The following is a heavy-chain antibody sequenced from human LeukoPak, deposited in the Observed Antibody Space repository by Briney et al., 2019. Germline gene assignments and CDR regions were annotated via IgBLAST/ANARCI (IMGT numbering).Heavy chain of an antibody. V-gene: IGHV3-64*01. CDR3: ARETFTGSFDY. CDR1: GFTFSSYA. Sequence: GGSLRLSCAASGFTFSSYAMHWVRQAPGKGLEYVSAISSNGGSTYYANSVKGRFTISRDSSKNTLYLQMGSLRAEDMAVYYCARETFTGSFDYWGQGTLVTVSS. D-gene: IGHD1-14*01. J-gene: IGHJ4*02. CDR2: ISSNGGST.